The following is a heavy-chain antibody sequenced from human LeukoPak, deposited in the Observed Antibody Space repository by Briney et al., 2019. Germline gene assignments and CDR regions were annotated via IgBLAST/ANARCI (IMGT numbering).Heavy chain of an antibody. V-gene: IGHV3-23*01. CDR2: ISGSGGST. CDR1: GFTFSSYA. Sequence: TGGSLRLSCAASGFTFSSYAMSWVRQAPGKGLEWVSAISGSGGSTYYADSVKGRFTISRDNSKNTLYLQMNSLRAEDTAVYYCAEGPDRARQYCSGGSCYSGGDLDYWGQGTLVTVSS. CDR3: AEGPDRARQYCSGGSCYSGGDLDY. J-gene: IGHJ4*02. D-gene: IGHD2-15*01.